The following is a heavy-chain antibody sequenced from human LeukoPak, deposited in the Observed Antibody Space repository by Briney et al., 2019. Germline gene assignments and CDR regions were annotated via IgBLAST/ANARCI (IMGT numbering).Heavy chain of an antibody. D-gene: IGHD4-17*01. CDR1: GFTFSDAW. J-gene: IGHJ4*02. CDR2: IKSKRGGGTT. V-gene: IGHV3-15*01. CDR3: VHDGDFEGRFDH. Sequence: GGSLRLSCAGTGFTFSDAWMSWVRQAPGKGLECVGRIKSKRGGGTTDYAAPVKGRFTISRDDSKNTLYLQMDSLKTEDTAAYYCVHDGDFEGRFDHWGQGTLVTVSS.